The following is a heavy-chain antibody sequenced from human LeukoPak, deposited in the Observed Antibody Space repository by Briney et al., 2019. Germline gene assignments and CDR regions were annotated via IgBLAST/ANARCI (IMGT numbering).Heavy chain of an antibody. CDR3: ARVQGGDLGNYYDYYMDV. D-gene: IGHD3-10*01. V-gene: IGHV3-21*01. CDR2: IISSSSYI. J-gene: IGHJ6*03. Sequence: PGGSLRLSCAASGFTFSSYSMNWVRQAPGKGLEWVSSIISSSSYIYYADSVKGRFTISRDNAKNSLYLQMNSLRAEDTAVYYCARVQGGDLGNYYDYYMDVWGKRTTVTVSS. CDR1: GFTFSSYS.